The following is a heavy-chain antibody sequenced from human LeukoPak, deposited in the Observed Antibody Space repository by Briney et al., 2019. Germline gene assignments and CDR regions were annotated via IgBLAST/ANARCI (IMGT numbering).Heavy chain of an antibody. CDR3: ARDAGGAWPFDY. Sequence: GGSLRLSCATSGFAFSNTGMTWVRQAPDRGLEWVSTISPTGEGTHYADSVKGRFTISRDNSKNALSLFMDSLRADDTATYYCARDAGGAWPFDYWGQGTRVIVSS. V-gene: IGHV3-23*01. D-gene: IGHD4-17*01. J-gene: IGHJ4*02. CDR1: GFAFSNTG. CDR2: ISPTGEGT.